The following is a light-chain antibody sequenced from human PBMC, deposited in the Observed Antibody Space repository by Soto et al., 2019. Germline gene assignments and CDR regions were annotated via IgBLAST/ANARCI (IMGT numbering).Light chain of an antibody. V-gene: IGKV3-15*01. J-gene: IGKJ1*01. CDR2: GAA. CDR3: QQYNNWPRT. Sequence: EIVMTQSPVILSVSPGERATLSCRASQSVGTNLAWYQQKPGQAPRLLISGAATRATGIPARFSGRGSGTEFTLTVSSLQSEDFAVYSCQQYNNWPRTFGQGTKVEIK. CDR1: QSVGTN.